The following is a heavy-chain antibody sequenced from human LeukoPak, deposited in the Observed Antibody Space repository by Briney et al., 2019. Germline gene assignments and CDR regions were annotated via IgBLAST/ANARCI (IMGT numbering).Heavy chain of an antibody. V-gene: IGHV1-2*02. CDR2: INPNSGGT. J-gene: IGHJ4*02. CDR1: GYTFTGYY. CDR3: ARAGLWFGEYYPRGFDY. D-gene: IGHD3-10*01. Sequence: ASVKVSCKASGYTFTGYYMHWVRQAPGQGLEWMGWINPNSGGTNYAQKFQGRVTMTRDTSISTAYMELSRLRSDDTAVYYCARAGLWFGEYYPRGFDYWGQGTLVTVSS.